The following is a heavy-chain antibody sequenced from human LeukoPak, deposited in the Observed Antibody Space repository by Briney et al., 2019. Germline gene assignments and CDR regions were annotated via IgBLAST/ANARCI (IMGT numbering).Heavy chain of an antibody. Sequence: GASVKVSCKASGGTFSSYAISWVRQAPGQGLEWMGGIIPIFGTANYAQKFQGRVTIIADESTSTAYMELSSLRSEDTAVYYCARVGSGSYPPWGQGTLVTVSS. V-gene: IGHV1-69*13. J-gene: IGHJ5*02. CDR3: ARVGSGSYPP. D-gene: IGHD1-26*01. CDR2: IIPIFGTA. CDR1: GGTFSSYA.